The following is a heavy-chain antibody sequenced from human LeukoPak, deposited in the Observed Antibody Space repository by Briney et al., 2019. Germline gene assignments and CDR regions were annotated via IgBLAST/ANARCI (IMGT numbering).Heavy chain of an antibody. CDR1: GGSISSYY. CDR2: IYYSGST. Sequence: SETLSLTCTVSGGSISSYYWSWIRQPPGKGLEWIGYIYYSGSTNYNPSLKSRVTISVDTSKNQSSLRLTSVTAADTAVYYCARGGSYYDFWSGYYDYYYYMDVWGKGTTVTVPS. D-gene: IGHD3-3*01. J-gene: IGHJ6*03. V-gene: IGHV4-59*01. CDR3: ARGGSYYDFWSGYYDYYYYMDV.